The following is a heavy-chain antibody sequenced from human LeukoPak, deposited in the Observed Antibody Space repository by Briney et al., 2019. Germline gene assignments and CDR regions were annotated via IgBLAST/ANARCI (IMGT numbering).Heavy chain of an antibody. CDR1: GFIFSRYG. D-gene: IGHD3-10*01. CDR3: ARSSRGVIFDV. V-gene: IGHV3-30*03. CDR2: VSYDGTEA. J-gene: IGHJ6*04. Sequence: GGSLRLSCAASGFIFSRYGMHWVSHAPGKGLEWVAVVSYDGTEAKYADSVKGRLNLSRDNSKNMVYLQMNSLTFEDTAVYYCARSSRGVIFDVWGKGTTVTVSS.